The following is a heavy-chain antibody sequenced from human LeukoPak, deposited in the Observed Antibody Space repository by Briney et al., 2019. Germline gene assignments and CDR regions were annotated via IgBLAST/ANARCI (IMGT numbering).Heavy chain of an antibody. V-gene: IGHV3-23*01. CDR3: AKGSGYDYYYYMDV. CDR2: ISGSGGST. CDR1: GFTFNSYG. J-gene: IGHJ6*03. Sequence: GGSLRLSCAASGFTFNSYGMSWVRQAPGKGLEWVSGISGSGGSTYYADSVKGRFTISRDNSKNTLYLQMNSLRAEDTAVYYCAKGSGYDYYYYMDVWGKGTTVTISS. D-gene: IGHD5-12*01.